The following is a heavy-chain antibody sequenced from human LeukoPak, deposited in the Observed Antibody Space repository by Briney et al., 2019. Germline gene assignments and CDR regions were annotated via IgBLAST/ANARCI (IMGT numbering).Heavy chain of an antibody. Sequence: ASVKVSCKASGYTFTSYGISWVRQAPGQGLEWMGWISAYNGNTNYAQKLQGRVTMTTDTSTSTAYMELRSLRSDDTAMYYCARRGYCSSTSCYNFDYWGQGTLVTVSS. CDR2: ISAYNGNT. J-gene: IGHJ4*02. CDR1: GYTFTSYG. CDR3: ARRGYCSSTSCYNFDY. D-gene: IGHD2-2*01. V-gene: IGHV1-18*01.